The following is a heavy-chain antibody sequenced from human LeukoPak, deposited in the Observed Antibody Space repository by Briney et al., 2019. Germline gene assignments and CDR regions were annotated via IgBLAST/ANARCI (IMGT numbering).Heavy chain of an antibody. J-gene: IGHJ4*02. D-gene: IGHD3-22*01. CDR1: GYPFTNYG. Sequence: ASVKVSCKASGYPFTNYGTSWVRQAPGQRLEWMGWINAGNGNTKYSQKFQGRVTITRDTSASTAYMELSSLRSEDTAVYYCAREKWLLLDYFDYWGQGTLVTVSS. CDR2: INAGNGNT. CDR3: AREKWLLLDYFDY. V-gene: IGHV1-3*01.